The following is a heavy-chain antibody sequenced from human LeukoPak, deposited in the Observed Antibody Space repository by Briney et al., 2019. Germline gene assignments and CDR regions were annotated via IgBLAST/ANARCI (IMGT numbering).Heavy chain of an antibody. CDR1: GYSISSGYY. Sequence: SETLSLTCTVSGYSISSGYYWGWIRQPPGKGLEWIGSIYHSGSTYYNPSLKSRVTISVDTSKNQFSLKLSSVTAADTAVYYCARNSEAAAGSYYYYMDVWGKGTTVTVSS. D-gene: IGHD6-13*01. CDR2: IYHSGST. J-gene: IGHJ6*03. V-gene: IGHV4-38-2*02. CDR3: ARNSEAAAGSYYYYMDV.